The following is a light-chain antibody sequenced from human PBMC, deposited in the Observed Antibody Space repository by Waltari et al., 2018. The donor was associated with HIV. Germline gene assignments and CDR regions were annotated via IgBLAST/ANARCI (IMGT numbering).Light chain of an antibody. Sequence: IVMTQSPATLSVSPGERATLPCRASQSVSSNLAWYQQKPGQAPRLLIYGASTRATGIPARFSGSGSGTEFTLTISSLQSEDFAVYYCQQYNNWPPLFTFGPGTKVDIK. V-gene: IGKV3-15*01. CDR3: QQYNNWPPLFT. J-gene: IGKJ3*01. CDR2: GAS. CDR1: QSVSSN.